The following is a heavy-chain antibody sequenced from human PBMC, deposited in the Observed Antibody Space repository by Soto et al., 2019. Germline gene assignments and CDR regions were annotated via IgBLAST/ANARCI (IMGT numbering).Heavy chain of an antibody. J-gene: IGHJ6*02. CDR1: GFTFSNYG. D-gene: IGHD3-3*01. Sequence: GGSLRLSCAASGFTFSNYGMHWVRQAPGKGLEWVAFISDDGSNKYYADSMKGRFTMSRDNSKSTLYLQMSSLRVEDTAVYYCTKRRNVLRFWDWSSGMEVWGQGTTVTVSS. CDR3: TKRRNVLRFWDWSSGMEV. CDR2: ISDDGSNK. V-gene: IGHV3-30*02.